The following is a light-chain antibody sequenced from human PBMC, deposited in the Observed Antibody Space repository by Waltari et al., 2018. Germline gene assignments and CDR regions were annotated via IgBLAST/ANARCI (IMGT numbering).Light chain of an antibody. Sequence: EVVMTQSPATVSVSPGERATLSCRASQSINSYLAWYQQKPGQAPRLLIYGASTRATGIPARFSGSGSGTDFTLTISSVQSEDFAIYYCQQYNKRPLTFGPGTKVHF. CDR2: GAS. CDR3: QQYNKRPLT. J-gene: IGKJ3*01. V-gene: IGKV3-15*01. CDR1: QSINSY.